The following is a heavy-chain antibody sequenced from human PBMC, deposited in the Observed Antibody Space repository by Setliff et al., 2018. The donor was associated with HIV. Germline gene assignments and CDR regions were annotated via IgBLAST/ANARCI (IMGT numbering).Heavy chain of an antibody. CDR2: VSYTGRT. J-gene: IGHJ3*02. CDR3: VRHNPTVVTDGYDI. D-gene: IGHD2-21*02. CDR1: GGSTTSSTYY. Sequence: SETLSLTCTVSGGSTTSSTYYWGWIRQPPGRGLEWIGSVSYTGRTYYNPSLKSRVTISIDTSRNQFSLNLSSVTAADMAVYYCVRHNPTVVTDGYDIWGQGTKVTVSS. V-gene: IGHV4-39*01.